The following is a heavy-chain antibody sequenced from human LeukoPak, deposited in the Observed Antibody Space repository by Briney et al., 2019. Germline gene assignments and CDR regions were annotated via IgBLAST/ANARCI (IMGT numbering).Heavy chain of an antibody. CDR3: ARIRTRDTIILRDAFDI. CDR2: IVWDDDK. J-gene: IGHJ3*02. Sequence: RASGPSLVNPTPTLTLTCTFSGFSLSTRGMCVSWIRQPPGKAREWLTRIVWDDDKYYSTSLKTRLTISKDTSKNQVVLRMTNMDPVDTATYYCARIRTRDTIILRDAFDIWGQGTMVTVSS. CDR1: GFSLSTRGMC. V-gene: IGHV2-70*11. D-gene: IGHD5-24*01.